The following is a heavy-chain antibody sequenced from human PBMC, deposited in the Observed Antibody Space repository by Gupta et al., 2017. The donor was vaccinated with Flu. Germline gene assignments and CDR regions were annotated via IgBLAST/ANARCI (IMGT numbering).Heavy chain of an antibody. V-gene: IGHV3-23*01. J-gene: IGHJ4*02. Sequence: FTFSGSALSWVPQAPGKGLGWVSAISGSGGSTDDADSVKGRFNISRDNSKNTLYLQMNSLRAEDTAVYYGAKLKFYGDYGGGQGTLVTVSS. CDR1: FTFSGSA. D-gene: IGHD4-17*01. CDR3: AKLKFYGDYG. CDR2: ISGSGGST.